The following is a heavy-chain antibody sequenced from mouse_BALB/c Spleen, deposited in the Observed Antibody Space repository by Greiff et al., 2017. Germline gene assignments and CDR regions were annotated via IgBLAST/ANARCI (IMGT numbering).Heavy chain of an antibody. Sequence: QVQLKESGAELVRPGSSVKISCKASGYAFSSYWMNWVKQRPGQGLEWIGQIYPGDGDTNYNGKFKGKATLNADKSSSTAYMQLSSLASEDSAVYFCARRGYGSSQYYFDYWGQGTTLTVSS. CDR2: IYPGDGDT. V-gene: IGHV1-80*01. D-gene: IGHD1-1*01. CDR1: GYAFSSYW. J-gene: IGHJ2*01. CDR3: ARRGYGSSQYYFDY.